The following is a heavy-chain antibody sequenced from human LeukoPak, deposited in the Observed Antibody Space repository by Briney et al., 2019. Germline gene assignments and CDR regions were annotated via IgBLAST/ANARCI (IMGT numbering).Heavy chain of an antibody. J-gene: IGHJ5*02. Sequence: SVKVSCKASGGTFSSYAISWVRQAPGQGLEWMGRITPILGIANYAQKFQGRVTITADKSTSTAYMELSSLRSEDTAVYYCARAEISNWFDPWGQGTLVTVSS. V-gene: IGHV1-69*04. CDR2: ITPILGIA. CDR1: GGTFSSYA. D-gene: IGHD3-3*01. CDR3: ARAEISNWFDP.